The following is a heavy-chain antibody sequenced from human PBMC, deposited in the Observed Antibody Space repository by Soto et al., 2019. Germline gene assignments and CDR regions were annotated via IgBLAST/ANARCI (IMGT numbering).Heavy chain of an antibody. V-gene: IGHV3-23*01. CDR2: ISGSGGST. Sequence: EVQLLESGGGLVQPGGSLRLSCAASGFTFSSYAMSWVRQAPGKGLEWVSAISGSGGSTYYADSVKGRFTISRDNSKNTLYLQMYSLRAEDTAVYYCAKSRCSGGSCYSDYWGQGTLVTVSS. D-gene: IGHD2-15*01. CDR3: AKSRCSGGSCYSDY. CDR1: GFTFSSYA. J-gene: IGHJ4*02.